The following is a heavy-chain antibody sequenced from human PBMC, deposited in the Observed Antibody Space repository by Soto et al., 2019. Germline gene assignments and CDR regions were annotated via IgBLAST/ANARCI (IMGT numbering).Heavy chain of an antibody. V-gene: IGHV4-59*08. D-gene: IGHD3-10*01. CDR1: GGSINNYY. J-gene: IGHJ6*02. CDR2: ISYSGST. CDR3: LTQGFGPLHGLVDV. Sequence: SETLSLTCTVSGGSINNYYWSWIRQPPGKGLEWIGYISYSGSTSYNPSLKSRLIISVDTSQNQVSLKLASVTAADTAVYYCLTQGFGPLHGLVDVWGQGTTVTVSS.